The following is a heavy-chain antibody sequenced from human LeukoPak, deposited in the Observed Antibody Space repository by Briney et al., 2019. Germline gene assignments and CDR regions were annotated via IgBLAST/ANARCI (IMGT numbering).Heavy chain of an antibody. D-gene: IGHD2-2*01. CDR1: GGSFSGYY. V-gene: IGHV4-34*01. CDR3: ARGRSEIVVVPAAILDY. CDR2: INHSGST. J-gene: IGHJ4*02. Sequence: SETLSLTCAVYGGSFSGYYWSWIRQPPGKGLEWIGEINHSGSTNYNPSLKSRVTIPVDTSKNQFSLKLSSVTAADTAVYYCARGRSEIVVVPAAILDYWGQGTLVTVSS.